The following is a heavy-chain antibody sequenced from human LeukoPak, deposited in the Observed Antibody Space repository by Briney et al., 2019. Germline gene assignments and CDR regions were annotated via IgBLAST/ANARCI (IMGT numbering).Heavy chain of an antibody. CDR1: GFTFCNNW. CDR3: ARQQQLAIDY. Sequence: GGSLRLSCAASGFTFCNNWMSWVRRAPGKGLQWGANIKQDGSEKYYVDSVRGRLTISRDNAKNSLYLQINSPRAADTAVYYCARQQQLAIDYWGQGTLDTVSS. J-gene: IGHJ4*02. D-gene: IGHD6-13*01. CDR2: IKQDGSEK. V-gene: IGHV3-7*01.